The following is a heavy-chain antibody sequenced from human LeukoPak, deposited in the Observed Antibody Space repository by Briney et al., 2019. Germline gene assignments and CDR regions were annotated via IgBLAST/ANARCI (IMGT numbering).Heavy chain of an antibody. Sequence: SETLSLTCTVSGGSISSGSYYWSWIRQPAGKGLEWIGRIYTSGSTNYNPSLKSRVTISVDTSKNQFSLRLSSVTAADTAVYYCARATPGTVDYWGQGTLVTVSS. D-gene: IGHD1-26*01. CDR2: IYTSGST. V-gene: IGHV4-61*02. J-gene: IGHJ4*02. CDR1: GGSISSGSYY. CDR3: ARATPGTVDY.